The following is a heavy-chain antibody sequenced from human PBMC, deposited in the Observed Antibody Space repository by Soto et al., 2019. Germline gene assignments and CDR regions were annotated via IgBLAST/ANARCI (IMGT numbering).Heavy chain of an antibody. Sequence: EVQLVEAGGGLVQPGRSLRLSCAGSGFTFDDYAMHWVRQAAGKGLEWVSGISWDSDMIEYADSVQGRFTTSRDNAKNSLYLQMNNLRPEDTALYYCAKEMTPNHSEGYAYAAFDKWGLGTMITVSS. CDR1: GFTFDDYA. V-gene: IGHV3-9*01. D-gene: IGHD3-16*01. J-gene: IGHJ3*02. CDR2: ISWDSDMI. CDR3: AKEMTPNHSEGYAYAAFDK.